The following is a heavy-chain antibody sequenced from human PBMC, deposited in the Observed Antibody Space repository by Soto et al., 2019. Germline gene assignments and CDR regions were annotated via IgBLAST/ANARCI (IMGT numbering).Heavy chain of an antibody. Sequence: SVKLSCKASGGTFSIYAIMWVRQAPGQGLEWMGGIIPIFGTANYAQKFQGRVTITADESTSTAYMELSSLRSEDTAVYYCARGADNCSGGSCYYYYYYYGMDVWGQGTTVTVSS. CDR2: IIPIFGTA. CDR3: ARGADNCSGGSCYYYYYYYGMDV. J-gene: IGHJ6*02. D-gene: IGHD2-15*01. V-gene: IGHV1-69*13. CDR1: GGTFSIYA.